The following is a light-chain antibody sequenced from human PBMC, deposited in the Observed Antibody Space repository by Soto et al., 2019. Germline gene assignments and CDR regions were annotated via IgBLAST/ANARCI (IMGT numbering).Light chain of an antibody. CDR3: AALDDSLNGPV. CDR1: SSNIGSNT. J-gene: IGLJ3*02. Sequence: QSVLTQPPSASGTPGQRVTISCSGSSSNIGSNTVNWYQQLPGTAPKLLIYSNIQRPSGVPDRFSGSKSGTSASLAISWLQSEDEADYYCAALDDSLNGPVFGGGTQLAVL. V-gene: IGLV1-44*01. CDR2: SNI.